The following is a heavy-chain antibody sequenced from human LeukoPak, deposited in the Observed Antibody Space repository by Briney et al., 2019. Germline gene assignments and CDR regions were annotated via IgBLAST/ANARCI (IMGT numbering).Heavy chain of an antibody. D-gene: IGHD6-19*01. J-gene: IGHJ4*02. CDR2: MNPNSGNT. Sequence: ASVKVSCKASGYTFTGYYMHWVRQAPGQGLEWMGWMNPNSGNTGYAQKFQGRVTMTRNTSISTAYMELSSLRSEDTAVYYCARGLKYSSGWSFDYWGQGTLVTVSS. CDR3: ARGLKYSSGWSFDY. V-gene: IGHV1-8*02. CDR1: GYTFTGYY.